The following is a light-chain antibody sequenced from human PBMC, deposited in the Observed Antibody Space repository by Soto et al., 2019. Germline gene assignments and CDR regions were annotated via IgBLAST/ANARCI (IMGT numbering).Light chain of an antibody. CDR2: DAS. CDR3: QQRSAWAGT. Sequence: EIVLTQSPGTLSLAPGERATLSCRARQSISSSDLAWYQHRPGQAPRLLIYDASNRATGIPARFSGSGSGTDFTLTISSLEPEDFAVYYCQQRSAWAGTFGQGTKVDI. CDR1: QSISSSD. J-gene: IGKJ1*01. V-gene: IGKV3-11*01.